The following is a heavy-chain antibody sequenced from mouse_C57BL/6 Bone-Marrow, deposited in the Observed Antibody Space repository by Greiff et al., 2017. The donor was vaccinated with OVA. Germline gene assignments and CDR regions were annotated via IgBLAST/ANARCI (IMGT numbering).Heavy chain of an antibody. V-gene: IGHV1-18*01. D-gene: IGHD4-1*01. CDR2: INPNNGGT. CDR1: GYTFTDYN. Sequence: EVKLQESGPELVKPGASVKIPCKASGYTFTDYNMDWVKQSHGKSLEWIGAINPNNGGTIYNQKFKGKATLTVDKSSSTAYMELRSLTSEDTAVYYCAREGNWDGFAYWGQGTLVTVSA. J-gene: IGHJ3*01. CDR3: AREGNWDGFAY.